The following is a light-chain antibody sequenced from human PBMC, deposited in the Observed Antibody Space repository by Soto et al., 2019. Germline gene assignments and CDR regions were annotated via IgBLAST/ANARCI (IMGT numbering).Light chain of an antibody. CDR2: EVS. V-gene: IGLV2-14*01. CDR1: SSDVGGYNY. CDR3: NSYTGRGIV. J-gene: IGLJ1*01. Sequence: QSALTQPASVSGSPGQSITISCTGTSSDVGGYNYVSWYQHHPGKAPKLMIYEVSNRPSGVSYRFSGSKSGNTASLTISGLQAEDEADYYCNSYTGRGIVFGTPTTSPS.